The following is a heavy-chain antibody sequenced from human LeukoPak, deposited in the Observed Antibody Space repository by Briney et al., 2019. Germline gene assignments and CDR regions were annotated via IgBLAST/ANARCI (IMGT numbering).Heavy chain of an antibody. CDR2: IYPGDSDT. Sequence: GESLKISCKGSGYSFTSYWIGWVRQMPGKGLEWMGIIYPGDSDTRYSPSFQGHVTISADKSISTAYLQWSSLKASDTAMYYCARQGLPYSYGIDYWGQGTLVTVSS. D-gene: IGHD5-18*01. J-gene: IGHJ4*02. CDR1: GYSFTSYW. V-gene: IGHV5-51*01. CDR3: ARQGLPYSYGIDY.